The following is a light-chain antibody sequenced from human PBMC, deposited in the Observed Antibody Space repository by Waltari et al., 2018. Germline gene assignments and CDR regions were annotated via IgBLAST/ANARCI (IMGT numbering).Light chain of an antibody. Sequence: EIVLTPSPGTLSLSPGERAPLPCRASQSVSSSYLAWYQQKPGQAPRLLIDGPCSRATGIPDRFSGSGSGTDFTLTISRLEPEDFAVYYCQQYGSSPLAFGQGTKVEIK. J-gene: IGKJ1*01. V-gene: IGKV3-20*01. CDR2: GPC. CDR1: QSVSSSY. CDR3: QQYGSSPLA.